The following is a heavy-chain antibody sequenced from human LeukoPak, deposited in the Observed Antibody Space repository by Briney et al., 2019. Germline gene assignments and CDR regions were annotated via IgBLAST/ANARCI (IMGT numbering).Heavy chain of an antibody. D-gene: IGHD2-15*01. V-gene: IGHV3-9*01. CDR1: GFTFDDYA. Sequence: GGSLRLPCAASGFTFDDYAMHWVRQAPGKGLEWVSGISWNSGSIGYADSVKGRFTISRDNAKNSLYLQMNRLRSDDTAVYYCARSATPNENEYFEHWGQGTLVTVSS. CDR2: ISWNSGSI. J-gene: IGHJ1*01. CDR3: ARSATPNENEYFEH.